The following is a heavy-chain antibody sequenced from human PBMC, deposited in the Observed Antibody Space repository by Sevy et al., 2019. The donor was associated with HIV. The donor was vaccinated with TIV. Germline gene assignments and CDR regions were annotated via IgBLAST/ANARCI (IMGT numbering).Heavy chain of an antibody. V-gene: IGHV3-11*01. CDR3: AIDLGTGYFDF. CDR1: GFTFSDYY. CDR2: ISGSQYMI. D-gene: IGHD1-26*01. J-gene: IGHJ4*02. Sequence: GGSLRLSCAASGFTFSDYYMSWSRQAPGKGLEWISYISGSQYMIYYADSVKGRFTISKDDAKNSLYLQMNSLRPEDSAVYFCAIDLGTGYFDFWGQGTLVTVSS.